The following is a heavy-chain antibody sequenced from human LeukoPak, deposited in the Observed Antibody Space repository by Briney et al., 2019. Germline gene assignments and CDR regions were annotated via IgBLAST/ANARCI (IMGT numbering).Heavy chain of an antibody. CDR1: GGSISSSSYY. J-gene: IGHJ4*02. V-gene: IGHV4-39*07. Sequence: SETLSLTCTVSGGSISSSSYYWGWIRQPPGKGLEWIGNIYHSGSTYKNPSLKSRVTISLDTSKNQFSLKLSSVTAADTAMYYCARLSGAPVRHPIYHFDYWGQGTLVAVSS. CDR3: ARLSGAPVRHPIYHFDY. D-gene: IGHD2-2*02. CDR2: IYHSGST.